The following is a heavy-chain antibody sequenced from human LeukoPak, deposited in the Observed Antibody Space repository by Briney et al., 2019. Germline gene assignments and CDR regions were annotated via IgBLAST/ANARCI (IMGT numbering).Heavy chain of an antibody. CDR2: ISSDGSAT. CDR3: AREQQLALDY. V-gene: IGHV3-74*01. Sequence: GGSLRLSCVASGFTFSSYWMYWVRQAPGKGLVWVSSISSDGSATKYADSVKGRFTISRDNAKNSLYLQMNSLRAEDTAVYYCAREQQLALDYWGQGTLVTVSS. D-gene: IGHD6-13*01. CDR1: GFTFSSYW. J-gene: IGHJ4*02.